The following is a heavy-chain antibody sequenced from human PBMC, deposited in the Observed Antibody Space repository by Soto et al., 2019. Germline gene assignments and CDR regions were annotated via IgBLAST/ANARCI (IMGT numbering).Heavy chain of an antibody. CDR3: AKANCSSTSCYQPFDY. D-gene: IGHD2-2*01. V-gene: IGHV3-9*01. Sequence: SLKISCAASGFTFDDYAMHWVRQAPGKGLEWVSGISWNSGSIGYADSVKGRFTISRDNAKNSLYLQMNSLRAEDTALYYCAKANCSSTSCYQPFDYWGQGTLVTVSS. CDR1: GFTFDDYA. CDR2: ISWNSGSI. J-gene: IGHJ4*02.